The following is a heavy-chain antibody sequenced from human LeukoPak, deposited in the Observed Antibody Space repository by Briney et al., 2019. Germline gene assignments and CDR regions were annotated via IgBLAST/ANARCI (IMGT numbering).Heavy chain of an antibody. CDR1: GFTFSSYS. V-gene: IGHV3-48*04. D-gene: IGHD5-12*01. J-gene: IGHJ3*02. CDR2: ISSSSSTI. Sequence: GGSLRLSCAASGFTFSSYSMNWVRQAPGKGLEWASYISSSSSTIYYADSVKGRFTISRDDAKNSLYLQMNSLRAEDTAVYYCARVASGYAYDAFDIWGQGTMVTVSS. CDR3: ARVASGYAYDAFDI.